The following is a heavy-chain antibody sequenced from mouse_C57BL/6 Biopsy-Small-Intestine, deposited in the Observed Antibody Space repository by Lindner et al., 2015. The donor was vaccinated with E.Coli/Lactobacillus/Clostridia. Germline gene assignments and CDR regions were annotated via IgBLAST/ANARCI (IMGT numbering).Heavy chain of an antibody. CDR3: ARNFGLSPRHTTYYYYYGMDV. Sequence: SVKVSCKASGYTFTGQHIHWVRQAPGQGLEWMGWINPNGGGTRFAQKFQGRVTMTRDTSISTAYMELSRLRSDDAAVYYCARNFGLSPRHTTYYYYYGMDVWGQGTTVTVTS. J-gene: IGHJ1*01. V-gene: IGHV1-72*04. CDR2: INPNGGGT. CDR1: GYTFTGQH. D-gene: IGHD1-1*01.